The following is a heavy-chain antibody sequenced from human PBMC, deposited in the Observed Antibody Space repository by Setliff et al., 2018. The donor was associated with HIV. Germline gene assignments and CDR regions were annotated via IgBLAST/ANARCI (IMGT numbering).Heavy chain of an antibody. CDR2: LSGSGGIT. J-gene: IGHJ4*02. CDR1: GFTFTDYA. CDR3: ARRYSSSSTGFDY. V-gene: IGHV3-23*01. D-gene: IGHD6-6*01. Sequence: PGGSLRLSCVTSGFTFTDYAMTWVRQAPGEGLQYVSALSGSGGITYYADSVKGRFTLFRDTSKDTLYLQMISLRADDTALYFCARRYSSSSTGFDYWGQGTLVTVSS.